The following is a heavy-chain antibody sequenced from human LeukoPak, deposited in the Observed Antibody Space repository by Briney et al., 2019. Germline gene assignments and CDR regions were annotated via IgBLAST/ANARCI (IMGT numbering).Heavy chain of an antibody. J-gene: IGHJ5*02. CDR1: GGSISSSSYY. D-gene: IGHD3-3*01. CDR2: IYYSGST. Sequence: SETLSLTCTVSGGSISSSSYYWGWIRQPPGKGLEWIGSIYYSGSTYYNPSLKSRVTISVDTSKNQFSLKLSSVTAADAAVYYCARVGHDFWSGYQRNWFDPWGQGTLVTVSS. CDR3: ARVGHDFWSGYQRNWFDP. V-gene: IGHV4-39*01.